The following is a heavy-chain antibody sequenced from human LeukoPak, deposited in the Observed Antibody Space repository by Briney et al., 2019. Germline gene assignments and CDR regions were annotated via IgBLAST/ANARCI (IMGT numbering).Heavy chain of an antibody. Sequence: ASVKVSCKASGYTFTSHGISWVRQAPGQGLEWMGWISTYNGHTNYAQKLQGRVTMTTDTSTSTAYMELRSLRSDDTAVYYCAGGGLWELTRYGFDIWGQGTMVTVSS. CDR1: GYTFTSHG. V-gene: IGHV1-18*01. CDR3: AGGGLWELTRYGFDI. J-gene: IGHJ3*02. CDR2: ISTYNGHT. D-gene: IGHD1-26*01.